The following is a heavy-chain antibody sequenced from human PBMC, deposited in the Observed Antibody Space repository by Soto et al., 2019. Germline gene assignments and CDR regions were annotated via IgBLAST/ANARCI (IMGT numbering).Heavy chain of an antibody. Sequence: QVHLVQSGAEVKKPGSSVKVSCKASGGTVSSYAITWVRQAPGKGLEWMGVFIPIFVSAHYAQKFQGRVTITADESTSTAYMELSGLRSEDTAIYYCARDLSSDSNGFRGYDLWGQGTLVTVSS. CDR3: ARDLSSDSNGFRGYDL. CDR2: FIPIFVSA. V-gene: IGHV1-69*01. J-gene: IGHJ4*02. D-gene: IGHD3-22*01. CDR1: GGTVSSYA.